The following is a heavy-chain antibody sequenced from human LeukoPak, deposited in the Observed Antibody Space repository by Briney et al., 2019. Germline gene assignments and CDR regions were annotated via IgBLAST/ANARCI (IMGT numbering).Heavy chain of an antibody. Sequence: PGGSLRLSCAASGFTFRSYEMNWVRQAPGKGLEWVSYISSSTSTLYYADSVKGRFTISRDNAKNSLYLQMNSLRAEDTAVHYCARWRSVTTGYYYGMDVWGQGTTVTVSS. V-gene: IGHV3-48*03. CDR1: GFTFRSYE. J-gene: IGHJ6*02. CDR3: ARWRSVTTGYYYGMDV. CDR2: ISSSTSTL. D-gene: IGHD4-17*01.